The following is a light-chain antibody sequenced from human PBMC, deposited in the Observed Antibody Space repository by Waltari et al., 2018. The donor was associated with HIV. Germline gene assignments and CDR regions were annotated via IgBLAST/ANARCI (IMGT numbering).Light chain of an antibody. Sequence: QSVLTQPPSTSGTPGQRVTTPCSGSSSNIGSNAVTWYQQLPGTAPKLLIYRNNQRPSGVPDRFSGSKSGTSASLAISGLRSEDEADYYCAAWDDSLSGWVFGGGTKLTVL. CDR2: RNN. V-gene: IGLV1-47*01. CDR3: AAWDDSLSGWV. CDR1: SSNIGSNA. J-gene: IGLJ3*02.